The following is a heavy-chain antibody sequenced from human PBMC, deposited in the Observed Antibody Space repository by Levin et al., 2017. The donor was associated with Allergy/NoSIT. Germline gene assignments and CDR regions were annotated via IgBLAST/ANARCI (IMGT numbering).Heavy chain of an antibody. D-gene: IGHD1-26*01. Sequence: PPGGSLRLSCAASGFTFSSYEMHWVRQAPGKGLEWVSYISSSGSTKYYADSVKGRFTISRDNAKNSLYLQMDSLGAEDTAVYYCAKLGGSDYYYYMDVWGKGTTVTVS. CDR1: GFTFSSYE. CDR3: AKLGGSDYYYYMDV. CDR2: ISSSGSTK. J-gene: IGHJ6*03. V-gene: IGHV3-48*03.